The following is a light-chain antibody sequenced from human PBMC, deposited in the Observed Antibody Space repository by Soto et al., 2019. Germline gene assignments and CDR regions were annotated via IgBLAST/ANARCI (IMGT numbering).Light chain of an antibody. Sequence: DIQMTQSPSSLSASVGDRVTITCQARQDISNYLNWYQQKPGKAPKLMIYDASNLETGVPSRFSGSGSGTELTFTISRLQTEDIATYYCQQYDNLYTFGQGTKLEIK. CDR2: DAS. V-gene: IGKV1-33*01. J-gene: IGKJ2*01. CDR1: QDISNY. CDR3: QQYDNLYT.